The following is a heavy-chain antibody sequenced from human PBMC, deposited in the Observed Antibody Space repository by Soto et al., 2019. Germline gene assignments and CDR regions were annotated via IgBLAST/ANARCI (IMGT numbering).Heavy chain of an antibody. Sequence: QVQLVQSGAEVKKPGASVKVSWKASGYTFTGYYIHWVRQAPGQGLEWMGWINPNSGGTKYPQKFQGRVTMTRDTSIRTVYMSLTGLKSDDTAVYFCARDLAKGGGSAGFDYWGQGTLVAVSS. J-gene: IGHJ4*02. CDR3: ARDLAKGGGSAGFDY. CDR1: GYTFTGYY. CDR2: INPNSGGT. D-gene: IGHD2-15*01. V-gene: IGHV1-2*02.